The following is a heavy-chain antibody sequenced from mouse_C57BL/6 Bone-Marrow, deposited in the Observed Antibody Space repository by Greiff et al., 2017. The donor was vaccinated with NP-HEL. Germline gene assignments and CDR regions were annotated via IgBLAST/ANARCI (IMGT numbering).Heavy chain of an antibody. Sequence: VQLQQPGAELVMPGASVKLSCKASGYTFTSYWMHWVKQRPGQGLEWIGEIDPSDSYTNYNQKFKGKSTLTVDKSSSTAYMQLSSLTTEDSAVYYGARMAYYDYDDHYWGQGTSVTVSS. CDR1: GYTFTSYW. J-gene: IGHJ4*01. V-gene: IGHV1-69*01. CDR2: IDPSDSYT. D-gene: IGHD2-4*01. CDR3: ARMAYYDYDDHY.